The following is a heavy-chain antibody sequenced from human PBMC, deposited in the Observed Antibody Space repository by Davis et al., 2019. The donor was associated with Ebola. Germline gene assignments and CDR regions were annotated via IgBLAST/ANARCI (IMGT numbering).Heavy chain of an antibody. CDR1: GFTFSDYY. D-gene: IGHD4-17*01. J-gene: IGHJ4*02. CDR3: AVSHDYGDYDY. V-gene: IGHV3-11*01. Sequence: PGGSLRLSCAASGFTFSDYYMSWIRQAPGKGLEWVSYISSSGSTIYYADSVKGRFTISRDNAKNSLYLQMNSLRAGDTAVYYCAVSHDYGDYDYWGQGTLVTVSS. CDR2: ISSSGSTI.